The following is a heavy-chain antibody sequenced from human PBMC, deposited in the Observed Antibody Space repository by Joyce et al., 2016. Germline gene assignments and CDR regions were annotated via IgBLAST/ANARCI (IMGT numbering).Heavy chain of an antibody. D-gene: IGHD2-21*01. Sequence: EVQLLESGGGLVQPGGPACAASGFAFANYGMNWVRQAPGKGLEWVSGISGSGGSTYFADSVKGRITISRDNSKNVLFLHVNSLRAEDTAVYFCAKEAGESYRGDVSFEYWGQGTLVTVSS. J-gene: IGHJ4*02. CDR1: GFAFANYG. V-gene: IGHV3-23*01. CDR2: ISGSGGST. CDR3: AKEAGESYRGDVSFEY.